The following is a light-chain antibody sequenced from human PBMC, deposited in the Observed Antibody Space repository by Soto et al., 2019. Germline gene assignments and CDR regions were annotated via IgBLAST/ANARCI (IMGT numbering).Light chain of an antibody. V-gene: IGKV1-5*01. J-gene: IGKJ5*01. CDR2: DAS. CDR1: QSIRIY. Sequence: DIQMTQSPSTLSASIGDRVFITCRASQSIRIYLAWYQQKPGKAPKLLIHDASELESGVSSRFSGSGSGTEFTLSISSLQPDDFATYYCQQYNTYSTFGQGTRLEIK. CDR3: QQYNTYST.